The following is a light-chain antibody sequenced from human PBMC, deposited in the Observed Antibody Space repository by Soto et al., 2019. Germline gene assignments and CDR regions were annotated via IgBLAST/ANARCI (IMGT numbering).Light chain of an antibody. J-gene: IGKJ1*01. CDR3: QQYGSWT. Sequence: EIVLTQSPGTLSVSPGERATLSCRASQTISSNNLAWYQQKPGQAPSLLIYGTSSSATGIPDRFSGSGSGTDFTLTISRLEPEYSAIYYCQQYGSWTFGQGTKVEI. CDR2: GTS. V-gene: IGKV3-20*01. CDR1: QTISSNN.